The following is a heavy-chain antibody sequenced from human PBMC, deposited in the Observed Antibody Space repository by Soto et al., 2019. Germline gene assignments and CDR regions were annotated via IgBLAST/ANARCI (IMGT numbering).Heavy chain of an antibody. CDR3: ARSYCGNSGTFDF. D-gene: IGHD1-26*01. Sequence: QVQLQQWGAGLLRPSEALSLTCAVYGRSFSGYYWSWIRQPPGKGLEWIGEINHSGSTTYNPSLNGRVTISVDASANLFPLKLSSLTAADPAVYYCARSYCGNSGTFDFWGQGTLVTVSS. J-gene: IGHJ4*02. V-gene: IGHV4-34*01. CDR2: INHSGST. CDR1: GRSFSGYY.